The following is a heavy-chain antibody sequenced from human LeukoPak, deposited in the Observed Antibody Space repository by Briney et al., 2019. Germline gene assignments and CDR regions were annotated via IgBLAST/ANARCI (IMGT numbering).Heavy chain of an antibody. Sequence: ASVKVSCKASGYTFTSYGISWVRQAPGQGLEWMGWISAYNGNTNYAQKLQGRVTMTTDTSTSTAYMERRSLRSDDTAVYYCARVRVGATSNGDYYYYGMDVWGQGTTVTVSS. CDR2: ISAYNGNT. D-gene: IGHD1-26*01. V-gene: IGHV1-18*01. CDR3: ARVRVGATSNGDYYYYGMDV. J-gene: IGHJ6*02. CDR1: GYTFTSYG.